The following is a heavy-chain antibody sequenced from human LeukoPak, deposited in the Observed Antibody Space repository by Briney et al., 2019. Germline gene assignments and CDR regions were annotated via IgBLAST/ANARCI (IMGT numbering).Heavy chain of an antibody. V-gene: IGHV3-23*01. J-gene: IGHJ3*02. Sequence: GGSLRLSCAASGFTFSNAWMSWVRQAPGKGLEWVSAISGSGGSTYYADSVKGRFTISRDNSKNTLYLQMNSLRAEDTAVYYCARGGLWFGELLYRGAFDIWGQGTMVTVSS. CDR2: ISGSGGST. CDR3: ARGGLWFGELLYRGAFDI. CDR1: GFTFSNAW. D-gene: IGHD3-10*01.